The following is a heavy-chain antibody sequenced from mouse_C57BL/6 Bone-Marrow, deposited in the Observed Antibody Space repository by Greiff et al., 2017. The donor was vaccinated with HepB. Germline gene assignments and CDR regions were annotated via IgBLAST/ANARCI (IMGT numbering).Heavy chain of an antibody. D-gene: IGHD1-1*01. CDR1: GYTFTDYY. Sequence: VQLKESGPVLVKPGASVKMSCKASGYTFTDYYMNWVKQSHGKSLEWIGVINPYNGGTSYNQKFKGKATLTVDKSSSTAYMELNSLTSEDSAVYYCARWHYGSSYPFDYWGQGTTLTVSS. V-gene: IGHV1-19*01. CDR2: INPYNGGT. J-gene: IGHJ2*01. CDR3: ARWHYGSSYPFDY.